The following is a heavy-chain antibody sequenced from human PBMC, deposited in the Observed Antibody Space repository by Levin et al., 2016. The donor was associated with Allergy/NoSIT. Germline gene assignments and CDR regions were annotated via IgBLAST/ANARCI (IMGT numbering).Heavy chain of an antibody. Sequence: GESLKISCAASGFTFSSYGMHWVRQAPGKGLEWVGRSKSKASSYITEYAASVKGRFTVSRDESRNSLLLQMDSLKTEDTAVYYCARDRYWAFDSWGQGVLVTVSS. CDR3: ARDRYWAFDS. J-gene: IGHJ4*02. V-gene: IGHV3-72*01. D-gene: IGHD3-10*01. CDR2: SKSKASSYIT. CDR1: GFTFSSYG.